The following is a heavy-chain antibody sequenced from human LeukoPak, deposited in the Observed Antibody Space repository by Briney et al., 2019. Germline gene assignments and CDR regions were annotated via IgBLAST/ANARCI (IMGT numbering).Heavy chain of an antibody. J-gene: IGHJ4*02. D-gene: IGHD1-26*01. Sequence: GGSLRLSCAASGFTFSRHAVGSVRHAPGKGLEWVSAISGSGGSTYYVDSVKGRFTLSRDNSKNTLYLQMNSLRVDDTAVYYCARTPTGSYYPGYFDFWGRGTLVTVSS. CDR1: GFTFSRHA. CDR3: ARTPTGSYYPGYFDF. V-gene: IGHV3-23*01. CDR2: ISGSGGST.